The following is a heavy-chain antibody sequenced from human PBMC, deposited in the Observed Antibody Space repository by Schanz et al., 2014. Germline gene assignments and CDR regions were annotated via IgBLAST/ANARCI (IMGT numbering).Heavy chain of an antibody. V-gene: IGHV3-23*04. Sequence: EVQLVESGGGLVQPGRSLRLSCTASGFTFSDYAMSWFRQAPGKGLEWVSAISGSGGSTYYADSVKGRFTISRDNSKNTLYLQMNSLRAEDTAVYYCAKARRKSNCSGGRCFHCSYYGMDVWGQGTTVTVSS. D-gene: IGHD2-15*01. CDR2: ISGSGGST. J-gene: IGHJ6*02. CDR1: GFTFSDYA. CDR3: AKARRKSNCSGGRCFHCSYYGMDV.